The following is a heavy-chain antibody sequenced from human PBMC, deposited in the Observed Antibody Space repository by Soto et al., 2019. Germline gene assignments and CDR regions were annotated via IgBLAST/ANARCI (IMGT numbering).Heavy chain of an antibody. CDR2: MNPNSGNT. Sequence: ASVKVSCKASGYTFTSYDINWVRQATGQGLEWMGWMNPNSGNTGYAQKFQGRVTMTRNTSISTAYMELSSLRSEDTAVYYCAREDRGMITFGGVSTADAFDIWGQGTMVTVSS. D-gene: IGHD3-16*01. J-gene: IGHJ3*02. CDR1: GYTFTSYD. CDR3: AREDRGMITFGGVSTADAFDI. V-gene: IGHV1-8*01.